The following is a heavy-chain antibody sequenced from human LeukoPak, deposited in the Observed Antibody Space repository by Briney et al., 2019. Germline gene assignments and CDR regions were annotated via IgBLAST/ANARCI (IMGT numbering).Heavy chain of an antibody. Sequence: GGSLRLSCAASGFTVSTNYMSWVRQAPGKGLEWVSLIYSGGSTYYADSVKGRFTISRDNSKNTLYLQLNSLRTEDAAVYYCARDGSVTTGNSVSWGQGTLVTVPS. CDR1: GFTVSTNY. V-gene: IGHV3-53*01. J-gene: IGHJ4*02. D-gene: IGHD4-11*01. CDR2: IYSGGST. CDR3: ARDGSVTTGNSVS.